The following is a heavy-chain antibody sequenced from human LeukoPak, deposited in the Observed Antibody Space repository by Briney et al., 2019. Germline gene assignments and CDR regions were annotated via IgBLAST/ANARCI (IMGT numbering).Heavy chain of an antibody. CDR3: AKTGLAFEYFQH. J-gene: IGHJ1*01. CDR1: GFTFSSYA. CDR2: ISGSGGST. V-gene: IGHV3-23*01. D-gene: IGHD6-19*01. Sequence: PGGSLRPSCAASGFTFSSYAMSWVRQAPGKGLEWVSAISGSGGSTYYADSVKGRFTISRDNSKNTLYLQMNSLRAEDTAVYYCAKTGLAFEYFQHWGQGTLVTVSS.